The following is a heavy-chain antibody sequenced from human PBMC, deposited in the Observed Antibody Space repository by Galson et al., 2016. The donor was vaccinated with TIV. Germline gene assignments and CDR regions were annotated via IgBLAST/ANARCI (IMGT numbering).Heavy chain of an antibody. CDR2: ISWNSGNI. Sequence: SLRLSCAASGFTFDDYAMHWVRQAPGKGLEWVSGISWNSGNIGYADSVKGRFTISRNNAKKSLFLQMNSLRAEDTALYYCVKDGYGSGSRFDYWGQGSLVTVSS. V-gene: IGHV3-9*01. CDR1: GFTFDDYA. D-gene: IGHD3-10*01. J-gene: IGHJ4*02. CDR3: VKDGYGSGSRFDY.